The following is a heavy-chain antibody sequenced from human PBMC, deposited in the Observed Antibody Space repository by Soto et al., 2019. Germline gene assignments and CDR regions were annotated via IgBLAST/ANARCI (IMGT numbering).Heavy chain of an antibody. J-gene: IGHJ6*02. CDR1: DGSIRSYY. CDR2: IYYSGST. CDR3: ARDYGVAAAGLTYGMDV. Sequence: LXXTCTVCDGSIRSYYWSWIGEPPAKGLEWIGYIYYSGSTNYNPSLKSRVTISVDTSKNQFSLKLSSVTAADQAVYYCARDYGVAAAGLTYGMDVWGQGTTVTVSS. D-gene: IGHD6-13*01. V-gene: IGHV4-59*01.